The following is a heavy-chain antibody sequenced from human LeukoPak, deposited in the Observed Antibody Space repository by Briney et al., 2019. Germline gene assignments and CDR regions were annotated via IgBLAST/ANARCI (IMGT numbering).Heavy chain of an antibody. J-gene: IGHJ4*02. CDR3: ETQPYDSSGYYPY. D-gene: IGHD3-22*01. CDR2: ISSSSSYI. CDR1: GFTFSSYS. Sequence: PGGSLRLSCAASGFTFSSYSMNWVRQAPGKGLEWVSSISSSSSYIYYADSVKGRFTISRDNAKNSLYLQMNSLRAEDTAVYYCETQPYDSSGYYPYWGQGTLVTVSS. V-gene: IGHV3-21*01.